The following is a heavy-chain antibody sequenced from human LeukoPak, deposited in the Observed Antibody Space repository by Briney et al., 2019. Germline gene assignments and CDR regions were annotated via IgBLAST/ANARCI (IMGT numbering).Heavy chain of an antibody. D-gene: IGHD3-10*01. J-gene: IGHJ4*02. CDR3: ARVDVEIGAFGFDY. CDR2: IYTSGSP. Sequence: PSETLSLTCTVSGGSISSGSYYSSWIRQPGGKGLEWIVRIYTSGSPNYNPSLKSRVTISVDTSKNQFSLKLSSVTAADTAVYYCARVDVEIGAFGFDYWGQGTLVTVSS. CDR1: GGSISSGSYY. V-gene: IGHV4-61*02.